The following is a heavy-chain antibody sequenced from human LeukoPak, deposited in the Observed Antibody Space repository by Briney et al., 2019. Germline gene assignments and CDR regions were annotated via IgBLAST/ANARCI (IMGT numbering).Heavy chain of an antibody. Sequence: PSESLSLTCTVSGGSISSSSYYWGWIRQPPGKGLEWIGSIYYSGSTYYNPSLKSRVTISVDTSKNQFSLKLSSVTAADTAVYYCARTDGYNYRTFDCWGQGTLVTVSS. D-gene: IGHD5-24*01. CDR2: IYYSGST. CDR3: ARTDGYNYRTFDC. V-gene: IGHV4-39*07. J-gene: IGHJ4*02. CDR1: GGSISSSSYY.